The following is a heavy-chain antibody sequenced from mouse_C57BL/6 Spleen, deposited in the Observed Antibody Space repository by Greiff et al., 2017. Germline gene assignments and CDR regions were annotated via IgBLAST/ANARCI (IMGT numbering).Heavy chain of an antibody. CDR3: ARSVYYGSSQAWFAY. CDR1: GYTFTSYW. D-gene: IGHD1-1*01. CDR2: IDPSDSYT. Sequence: QVQLQQPGAELVMPGASVKLSCKASGYTFTSYWMHWVKQRPGQGLEWIGEIDPSDSYTNYNQKFKGKSTLTVDKSSSTAYMQLSSLTSEDSAVYYCARSVYYGSSQAWFAYWGQGTLVTVSA. V-gene: IGHV1-69*01. J-gene: IGHJ3*01.